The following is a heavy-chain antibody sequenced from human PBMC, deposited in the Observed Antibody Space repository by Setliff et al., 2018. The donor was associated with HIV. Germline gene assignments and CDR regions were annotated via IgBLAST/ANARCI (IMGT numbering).Heavy chain of an antibody. CDR3: ASARIPTGGMSTSFDY. V-gene: IGHV3-23*01. J-gene: IGHJ4*02. Sequence: QSGGSLRLSCAASGITFSGYSMSWVRQAPGKGLEWVSAISPTGTGTYYADSVRGRFTISRDNSKNTLCLQMNSLRPEDTAVYYCASARIPTGGMSTSFDYWGQGTPVTVSS. CDR1: GITFSGYS. D-gene: IGHD2-15*01. CDR2: ISPTGTGT.